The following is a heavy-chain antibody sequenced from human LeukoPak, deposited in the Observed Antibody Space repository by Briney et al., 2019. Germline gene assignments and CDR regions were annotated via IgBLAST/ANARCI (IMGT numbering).Heavy chain of an antibody. Sequence: QTSETLSLTCTVSGGSISSSSYYWGWIRQPPGKGLEWIGTIYYSGSTYYNPSLKSRVTISVDTSKNQFSLKLSSVTAADTAVYYCARQTMIVAGRYYGMDVWGQGTTVTVSS. V-gene: IGHV4-39*01. J-gene: IGHJ6*02. D-gene: IGHD3-22*01. CDR1: GGSISSSSYY. CDR2: IYYSGST. CDR3: ARQTMIVAGRYYGMDV.